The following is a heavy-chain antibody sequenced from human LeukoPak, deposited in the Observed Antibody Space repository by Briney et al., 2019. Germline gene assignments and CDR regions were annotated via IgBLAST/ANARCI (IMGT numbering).Heavy chain of an antibody. CDR2: ISSSGSTI. D-gene: IGHD2-2*01. V-gene: IGHV3-48*03. J-gene: IGHJ4*02. CDR3: ARGRECCSSTSAGYYFVY. Sequence: PGGSLRLSCAASGFTFSSYEMNWVRQAPGKGLEWVSYISSSGSTIYYADSVKGRFTISRDNAKNSLYLQMNSLRAEDTAVYYCARGRECCSSTSAGYYFVYWGQGTLVTVSS. CDR1: GFTFSSYE.